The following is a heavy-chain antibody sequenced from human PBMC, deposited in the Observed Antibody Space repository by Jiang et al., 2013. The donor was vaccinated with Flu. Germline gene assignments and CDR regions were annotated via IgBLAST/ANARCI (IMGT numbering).Heavy chain of an antibody. CDR3: AKLSVRENYGGFDH. CDR1: GFTLSSYG. J-gene: IGHJ4*02. D-gene: IGHD1-7*01. V-gene: IGHV3-23*01. CDR2: IGDSGEYT. Sequence: VQLLESGGGLVQPGGSLRLSCAASGFTLSSYGIYWVRQAPGKGLEWVSFIGDSGEYTTYGDSVKGRFSTSRDNSENTVWLQMNSLRAEDTAVYYCAKLSVRENYGGFDHWGQGTLVTVS.